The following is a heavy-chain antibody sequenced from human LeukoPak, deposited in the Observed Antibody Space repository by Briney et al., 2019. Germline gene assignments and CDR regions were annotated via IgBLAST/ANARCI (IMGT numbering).Heavy chain of an antibody. Sequence: VRSLRLSCVASGFISTYANVNCVREAPGKGVEWVSTISRSGGSTYYSDSANGRFTISRDNAKNSLYLQMNSLRAEDTAVYCCVRGDSRDYWGQGTLVSVSS. D-gene: IGHD3-22*01. CDR3: VRGDSRDY. CDR2: ISRSGGST. J-gene: IGHJ4*02. V-gene: IGHV3-21*01. CDR1: GFISTYAN.